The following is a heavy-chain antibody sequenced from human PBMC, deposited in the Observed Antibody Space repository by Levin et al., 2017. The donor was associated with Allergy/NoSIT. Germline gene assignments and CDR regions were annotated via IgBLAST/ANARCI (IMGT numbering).Heavy chain of an antibody. D-gene: IGHD3-3*01. CDR2: ISSSGSTI. J-gene: IGHJ4*02. CDR1: GFTFSSYE. CDR3: ARQLGNFWSGYNYFDY. V-gene: IGHV3-48*03. Sequence: GESLKISCAASGFTFSSYEMNWVRQAPGKGLEWVSYISSSGSTIYYADSVKGRFTISRDNAKNSLYLQMNSLRAEDTAVYYCARQLGNFWSGYNYFDYWGQGTLATVSS.